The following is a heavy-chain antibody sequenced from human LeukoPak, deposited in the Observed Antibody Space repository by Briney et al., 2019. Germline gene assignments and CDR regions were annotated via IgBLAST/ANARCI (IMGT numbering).Heavy chain of an antibody. D-gene: IGHD5-18*01. CDR2: IYYSGST. V-gene: IGHV4-30-4*01. J-gene: IGHJ4*02. Sequence: PSETLSLTCTVSGGSISSGDYYWSWIRQPPGKGLEWIGYIYYSGSTYYNPSLKSRVTISVDTSKNQFSLKLSSATAADTAVYYCAREVGYSFRSETDYWGQGTLVTVSS. CDR3: AREVGYSFRSETDY. CDR1: GGSISSGDYY.